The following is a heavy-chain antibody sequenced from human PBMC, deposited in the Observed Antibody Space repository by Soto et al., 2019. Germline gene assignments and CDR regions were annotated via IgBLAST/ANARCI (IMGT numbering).Heavy chain of an antibody. CDR2: IYYSGTT. D-gene: IGHD1-26*01. J-gene: IGHJ5*02. Sequence: QVQLQESGPGLVKPSQTLSLTCTVSRGSINSGDYYWGWVRQPPGKGLEWIGYIYYSGTTYYNPSPKSRTAISVETSNNHFSLQLSFVAAADTAVYFCGRAGRRDGNSSPGRFDTWGQGILVTVSS. CDR3: GRAGRRDGNSSPGRFDT. V-gene: IGHV4-30-4*01. CDR1: RGSINSGDYY.